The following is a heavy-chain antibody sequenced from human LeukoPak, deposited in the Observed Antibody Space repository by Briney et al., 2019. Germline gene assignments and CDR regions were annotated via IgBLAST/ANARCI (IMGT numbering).Heavy chain of an antibody. J-gene: IGHJ4*02. CDR1: GYTFTNYA. CDR2: INTITGDP. CDR3: ASDGGVSYYPSFFDF. D-gene: IGHD3-10*01. V-gene: IGHV7-4-1*02. Sequence: GASVKVSCKASGYTFTNYAMNWVRQAPGQGLEWVGWINTITGDPTYAQAFTGRFVFSLDTSVSTAYLQISSLKAEDTAVYYCASDGGVSYYPSFFDFWGQGTLVTVSS.